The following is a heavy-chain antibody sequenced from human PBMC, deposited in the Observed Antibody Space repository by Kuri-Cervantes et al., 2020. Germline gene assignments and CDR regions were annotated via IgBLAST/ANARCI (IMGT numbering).Heavy chain of an antibody. Sequence: GGSLRLSCAASGLMFSDHYMDWVRQAPGKGLEWVANISPDGGAKSYVDSVKGRFTISGDNAKNSLYLQMNSLRAEDTGVYYCAAWSATATHHWGQGTLVTVSS. J-gene: IGHJ5*02. V-gene: IGHV3-7*01. CDR3: AAWSATATHH. CDR2: ISPDGGAK. CDR1: GLMFSDHY. D-gene: IGHD2-15*01.